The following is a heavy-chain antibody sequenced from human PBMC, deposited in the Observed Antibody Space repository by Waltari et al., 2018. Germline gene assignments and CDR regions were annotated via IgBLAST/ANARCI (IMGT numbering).Heavy chain of an antibody. V-gene: IGHV3-21*02. CDR3: AGGYSSYYGMDV. Sequence: EVQLVESGGGLVKPGGSRSLSCVASGSTFNTFTMNWVHQAPGKGLEWVSSISSTSSDIYYADSVKGRFTISRDNAKSSLYLQLNSLRAEDTAVYYCAGGYSSYYGMDVWGQGTTVTVSS. J-gene: IGHJ6*02. D-gene: IGHD6-13*01. CDR1: GSTFNTFT. CDR2: ISSTSSDI.